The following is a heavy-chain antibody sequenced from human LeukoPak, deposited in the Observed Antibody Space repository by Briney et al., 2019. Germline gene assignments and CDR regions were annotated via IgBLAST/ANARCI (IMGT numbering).Heavy chain of an antibody. Sequence: GESLKISCKSSGYTFTGYWIGWVRQIPGKGLEWMGIISPGDSDTRYSPSFQGQVTMSADKSINTAYLQWGSLKASDTAMYYCARGRGATVITNFDYWGQGTLVTVSS. CDR2: ISPGDSDT. CDR1: GYTFTGYW. V-gene: IGHV5-51*01. CDR3: ARGRGATVITNFDY. D-gene: IGHD4-23*01. J-gene: IGHJ4*02.